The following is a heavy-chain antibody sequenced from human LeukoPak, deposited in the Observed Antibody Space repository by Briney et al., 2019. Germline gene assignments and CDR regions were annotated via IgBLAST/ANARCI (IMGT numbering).Heavy chain of an antibody. Sequence: PSETLSLTCTVSVGSVISGSYYWSWIRQPPGKGLEWIGYVSHSGNTNYNPSLKSRVTISKDTSKNQFSLNLSSVTAADTAVYYCVREHDWGDFDFWGQGTLVTVSS. V-gene: IGHV4-61*01. D-gene: IGHD3-9*01. CDR2: VSHSGNT. J-gene: IGHJ4*02. CDR1: VGSVISGSYY. CDR3: VREHDWGDFDF.